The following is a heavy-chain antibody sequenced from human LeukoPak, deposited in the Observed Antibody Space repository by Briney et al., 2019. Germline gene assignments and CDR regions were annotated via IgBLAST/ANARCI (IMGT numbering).Heavy chain of an antibody. CDR1: GSTFSSYA. J-gene: IGHJ6*03. Sequence: GGSLRLSCAASGSTFSSYAMSWVRQAPGKGLEWVSAISGSGGSTYYADSVKGRFTISRDNSKNTLYLQMNSLRAEDTAVYYCAKGPAMAFYYYYYYMDVWGKGTTVTVSS. V-gene: IGHV3-23*01. D-gene: IGHD5-18*01. CDR3: AKGPAMAFYYYYYYMDV. CDR2: ISGSGGST.